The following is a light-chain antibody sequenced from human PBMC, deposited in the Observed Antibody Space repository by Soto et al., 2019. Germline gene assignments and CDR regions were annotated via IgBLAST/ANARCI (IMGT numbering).Light chain of an antibody. Sequence: QSALTQPRSVSGSPGQSVTISCTGTSSDVGGYNFVSWYQHHPGKAPKLMIYDVSKRPSGVPDRFSGSKSCSTASLTISGLQAEDEADYYCCSYAGSYTLVFGGGTKLTVL. V-gene: IGLV2-11*01. CDR1: SSDVGGYNF. J-gene: IGLJ3*02. CDR3: CSYAGSYTLV. CDR2: DVS.